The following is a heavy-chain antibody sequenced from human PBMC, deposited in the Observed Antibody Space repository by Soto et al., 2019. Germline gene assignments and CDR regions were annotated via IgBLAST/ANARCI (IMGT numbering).Heavy chain of an antibody. CDR3: ARWDRGAFDL. Sequence: EVQLVESGGGLVQPGESLRLSCAASGFTFSYYWMHWVRQTPGKGLLWFSHIHNDGSRTTYADSVKVRFTISRDNARKTVYLQMNSMRDDDTAVYYCARWDRGAFDLWGQGTAVTVSS. CDR1: GFTFSYYW. D-gene: IGHD1-26*01. J-gene: IGHJ3*01. V-gene: IGHV3-74*03. CDR2: IHNDGSRT.